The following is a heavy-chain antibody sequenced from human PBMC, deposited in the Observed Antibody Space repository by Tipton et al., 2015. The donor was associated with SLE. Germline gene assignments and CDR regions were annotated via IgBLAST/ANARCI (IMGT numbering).Heavy chain of an antibody. Sequence: SLRLSCAASGFTVSSSYMSWVRQVPVKGLEWVSVIYSGGDTHYAESVKGRFTISRDNARNTLYLQMSALRAEDSAVYFCARGLYYGSGTYSELYYWGQGTLVAVSS. D-gene: IGHD3-10*01. CDR1: GFTVSSSY. V-gene: IGHV3-53*05. CDR3: ARGLYYGSGTYSELYY. CDR2: IYSGGDT. J-gene: IGHJ4*02.